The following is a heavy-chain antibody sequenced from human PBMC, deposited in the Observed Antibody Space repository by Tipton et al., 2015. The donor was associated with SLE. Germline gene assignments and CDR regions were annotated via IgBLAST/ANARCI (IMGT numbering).Heavy chain of an antibody. Sequence: SLRLSCAASGFTFSRYWMNWVCQAPGKGLEWVAIIKEDGSGKHYVDSVRGRFTISRDNAKNSLYLQMNSLRAEDTAVYYCARSSWGPDYWGQGTLVPVSS. CDR1: GFTFSRYW. V-gene: IGHV3-7*01. D-gene: IGHD6-13*01. CDR3: ARSSWGPDY. J-gene: IGHJ4*02. CDR2: IKEDGSGK.